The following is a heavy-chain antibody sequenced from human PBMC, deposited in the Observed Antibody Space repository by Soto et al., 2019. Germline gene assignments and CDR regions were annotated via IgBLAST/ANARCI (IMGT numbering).Heavy chain of an antibody. CDR3: ARDGDGYND. V-gene: IGHV4-61*08. J-gene: IGHJ4*02. CDR1: GSSISSGGDS. CDR2: IYSSGGT. Sequence: PSETLSLTSAVSGSSISSGGDSWNRIRQPPGKRLEWIGYIYSSGGTRYNASLKSRVTISVDTSKNQFSLKLSSVTAAYTAVYYCARDGDGYNDWGKGTQVTAPQ. D-gene: IGHD5-12*01.